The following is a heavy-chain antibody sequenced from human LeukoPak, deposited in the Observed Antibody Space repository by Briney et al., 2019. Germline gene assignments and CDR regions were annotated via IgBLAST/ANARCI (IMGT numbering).Heavy chain of an antibody. J-gene: IGHJ4*02. D-gene: IGHD6-19*01. Sequence: GGSLRLSCAASGFTFSSYAMHWVRQAPGKGLEWVAVISYDGSNKYYADSVKGRFTISRDNSKNTLYLQMNSLRAEDTAVYYCARDTGYSSGWYYFDYWGQGTLVTVSS. V-gene: IGHV3-30*14. CDR3: ARDTGYSSGWYYFDY. CDR1: GFTFSSYA. CDR2: ISYDGSNK.